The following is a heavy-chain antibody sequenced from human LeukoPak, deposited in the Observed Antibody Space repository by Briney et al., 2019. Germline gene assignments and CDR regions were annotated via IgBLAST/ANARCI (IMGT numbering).Heavy chain of an antibody. CDR1: GYTFTGYF. CDR2: INPNSGGT. Sequence: ASVKVSCKASGYTFTGYFMHWVRQAHGQGVEWMGWINPNSGGTNDAQKFQGRVSMTRDTSISTAYMELSRLRSDDTAVYYCAIRMQSGAFDIWGQGTMVTVSS. CDR3: AIRMQSGAFDI. V-gene: IGHV1-2*02. J-gene: IGHJ3*02. D-gene: IGHD2-8*01.